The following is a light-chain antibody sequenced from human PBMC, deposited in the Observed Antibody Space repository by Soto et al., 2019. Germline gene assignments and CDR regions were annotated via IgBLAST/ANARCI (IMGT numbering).Light chain of an antibody. CDR1: SSDVGGFNY. CDR3: TSYTSTALRV. V-gene: IGLV2-14*01. CDR2: EVS. Sequence: QFVLTQPASVSGSPGQSITISCTGTSSDVGGFNYVSWYQQHPGKAPKVMIYEVSNRPSGVSNRFSGSKSGNTASLTISGLQAEDEADYYCTSYTSTALRVFGGGTKVTVL. J-gene: IGLJ3*02.